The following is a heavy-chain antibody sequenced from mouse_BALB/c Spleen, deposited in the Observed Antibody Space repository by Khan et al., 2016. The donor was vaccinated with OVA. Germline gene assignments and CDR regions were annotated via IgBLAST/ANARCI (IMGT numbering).Heavy chain of an antibody. CDR2: ISYSGST. Sequence: EVQLQESGPGLVKPSQSLSLTCTVTGYSITSDYAWNWIRQFPGNKLEWMGYISYSGSTSYNPSLESRISIIRDTSKNQFFLQLNSVTTEDTATYYVGSIRFYYRFSFFDYWGQGTTLTVSS. D-gene: IGHD2-14*01. CDR3: GSIRFYYRFSFFDY. J-gene: IGHJ2*01. CDR1: GYSITSDYA. V-gene: IGHV3-2*02.